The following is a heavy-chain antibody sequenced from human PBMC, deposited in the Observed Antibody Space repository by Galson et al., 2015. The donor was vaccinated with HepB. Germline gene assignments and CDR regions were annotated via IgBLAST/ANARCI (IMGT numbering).Heavy chain of an antibody. CDR1: GYTFSTYS. Sequence: SVKVSCKASGYTFSTYSISWVRQAPGQGLEWMGGIIPIFGTANYAQKFQGRVTITADESTSTAYMELSSLRSEDTAVYYCARDPVGAGGMDVWGQGTTVTVSS. D-gene: IGHD1-26*01. CDR2: IIPIFGTA. CDR3: ARDPVGAGGMDV. J-gene: IGHJ6*02. V-gene: IGHV1-69*13.